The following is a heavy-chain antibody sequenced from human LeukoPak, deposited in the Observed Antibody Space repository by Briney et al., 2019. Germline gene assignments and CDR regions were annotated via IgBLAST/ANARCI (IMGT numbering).Heavy chain of an antibody. CDR3: ARDDYGPATY. J-gene: IGHJ4*02. Sequence: GGSLRLSCAASGFTFRNYWMTWVRQAPGKGLEWVANMNLDGSEKYYVDSVKGRFTISRDNAKNSLYLQMNSLTAEDTAVYYCARDDYGPATYGGQGTLVTVSS. V-gene: IGHV3-7*01. D-gene: IGHD4-17*01. CDR2: MNLDGSEK. CDR1: GFTFRNYW.